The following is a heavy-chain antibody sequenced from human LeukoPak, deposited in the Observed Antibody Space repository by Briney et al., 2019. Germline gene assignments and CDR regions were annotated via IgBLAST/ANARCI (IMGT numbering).Heavy chain of an antibody. Sequence: GASVKVSCKASGGTFSRYAISWVRQAPGQGLEWMGGIIPIFGTANYAQKFQGRVTITADESTSTAYMELSSLRSEDTAVYYCASVRGVIAVAGNGFDYWGQGTLVTVSS. CDR3: ASVRGVIAVAGNGFDY. J-gene: IGHJ4*02. CDR2: IIPIFGTA. V-gene: IGHV1-69*13. CDR1: GGTFSRYA. D-gene: IGHD6-19*01.